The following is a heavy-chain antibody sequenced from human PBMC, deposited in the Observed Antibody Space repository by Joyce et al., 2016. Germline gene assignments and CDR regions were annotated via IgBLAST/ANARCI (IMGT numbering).Heavy chain of an antibody. CDR3: AKDWAYSTSLLLFDY. D-gene: IGHD6-6*01. J-gene: IGHJ4*02. CDR2: IGGSGGSI. V-gene: IGHV3-23*01. CDR1: GFIFSTYA. Sequence: EVQLLESGGGLVQPGGSLRLSCAAAGFIFSTYAMSGVRQAPGKGLEGVSAIGGSGGSIYYADSVKGRFIIARDNSKNTLYLQMNSLRAEDTAVYYCAKDWAYSTSLLLFDYWGQGTLVTVSS.